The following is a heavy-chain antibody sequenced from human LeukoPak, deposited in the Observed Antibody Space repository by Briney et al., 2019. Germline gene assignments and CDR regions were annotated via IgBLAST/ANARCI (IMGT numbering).Heavy chain of an antibody. V-gene: IGHV3-30*01. CDR3: ARDDFGYDSSGYYSGYFDY. CDR1: GFTFSSYA. D-gene: IGHD3-22*01. Sequence: QAGGSLRLSCAASGFTFSSYAMPWVRQAPGKGLEWVAVISYDGSNKYYVDSVKGRFTISRDNSKNTLYLQMNSLRAEDTAVYYCARDDFGYDSSGYYSGYFDYWGQGTLVTVSS. CDR2: ISYDGSNK. J-gene: IGHJ4*02.